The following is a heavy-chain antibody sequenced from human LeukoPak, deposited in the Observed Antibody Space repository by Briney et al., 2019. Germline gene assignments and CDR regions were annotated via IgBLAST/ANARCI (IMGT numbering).Heavy chain of an antibody. CDR1: GYTFTSYD. V-gene: IGHV1-8*01. D-gene: IGHD3-10*01. Sequence: ASVKVSCMASGYTFTSYDINWVRQATGQGPEWMGWMNPSSGNTGYAQRFQGRVTMTRDTSISTAYLELSSLRSEDTAVYYCASHTYYYSSGSFGHWGQGTLVTVSS. CDR3: ASHTYYYSSGSFGH. J-gene: IGHJ4*02. CDR2: MNPSSGNT.